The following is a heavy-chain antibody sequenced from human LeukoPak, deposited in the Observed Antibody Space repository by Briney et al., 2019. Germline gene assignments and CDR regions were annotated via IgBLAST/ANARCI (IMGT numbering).Heavy chain of an antibody. CDR2: INPNSGGT. V-gene: IGHV1-2*06. CDR1: GYTFTGYC. D-gene: IGHD6-19*01. J-gene: IGHJ5*02. Sequence: ASVKVSCKASGYTFTGYCMHWVRQAPGQGLEWMGRINPNSGGTNYAQKFQGRVTMTRDTSISTAYMELSRLRSDDTAVYYCARDQAAVAGSPWGQGTLVTVSS. CDR3: ARDQAAVAGSP.